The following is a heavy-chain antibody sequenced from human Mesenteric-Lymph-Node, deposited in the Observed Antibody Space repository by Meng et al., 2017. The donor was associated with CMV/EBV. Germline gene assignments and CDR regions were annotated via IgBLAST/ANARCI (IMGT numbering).Heavy chain of an antibody. D-gene: IGHD3-22*01. CDR1: GGSISSCGYY. Sequence: SGGSISSCGYYWSWIRQHPGKGLEWIGYIYYSGSTYYNPSRKSRGTIAVDTSKNQGALKLSSVTAADTAVYYCARLYYYDSSGEGLEDWGQGTLVTVSS. CDR3: ARLYYYDSSGEGLED. J-gene: IGHJ4*02. V-gene: IGHV4-31*02. CDR2: IYYSGST.